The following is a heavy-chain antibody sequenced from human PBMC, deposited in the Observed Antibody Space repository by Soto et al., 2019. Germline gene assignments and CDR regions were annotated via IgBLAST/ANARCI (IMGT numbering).Heavy chain of an antibody. CDR2: IKSNIDGGTT. CDR3: SHGYYQYFNS. J-gene: IGHJ4*02. Sequence: GSLRLSCEVSGVXLTNVWMNWVRQAPGKGPEWVGRIKSNIDGGTTDYAAPVKGRFTVSRDDSENTLYLQMNSLKTEDTAVYYCSHGYYQYFNSWGQGTLVTV. D-gene: IGHD5-18*01. CDR1: GVXLTNVW. V-gene: IGHV3-15*07.